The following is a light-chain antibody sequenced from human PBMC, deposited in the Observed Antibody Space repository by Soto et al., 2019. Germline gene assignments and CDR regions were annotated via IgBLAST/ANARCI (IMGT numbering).Light chain of an antibody. CDR1: QSISSW. CDR2: KAS. J-gene: IGKJ1*01. V-gene: IGKV1-5*03. CDR3: QQYNDNWT. Sequence: DIQMTQSPSTLSASVGDRVTITCRASQSISSWLAWYQQKPGKAPKLLIYKASTLQSAVPSRFRGSGSGTEFTLAISSLQPDDSATYYCQQYNDNWTFGQGTKVEIK.